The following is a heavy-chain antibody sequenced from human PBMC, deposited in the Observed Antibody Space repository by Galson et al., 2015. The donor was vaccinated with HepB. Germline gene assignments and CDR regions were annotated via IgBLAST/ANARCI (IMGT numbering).Heavy chain of an antibody. Sequence: SLRLSCAASGFTFSDYYMSWIRQAPGKGLEWVSYISSSSSYTNYADSVKGRFTISRDNAKNSLYLQMNSLRAEDTAVYYCARDQAPRWLQKAAVDYWGQGTLVTVSS. CDR1: GFTFSDYY. CDR2: ISSSSSYT. D-gene: IGHD5-24*01. V-gene: IGHV3-11*06. CDR3: ARDQAPRWLQKAAVDY. J-gene: IGHJ4*02.